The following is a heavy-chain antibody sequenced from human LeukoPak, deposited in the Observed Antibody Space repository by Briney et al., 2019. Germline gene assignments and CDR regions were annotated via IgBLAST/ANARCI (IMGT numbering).Heavy chain of an antibody. V-gene: IGHV3-23*01. D-gene: IGHD1-26*01. J-gene: IGHJ5*02. Sequence: GGSLRLSCVASGFTFSSFAMTWVRQAPGKGLEWVSGISATGSSTYYADSVKGRFTISRDDSKNTLYLQVDSLRAEDTAVYYCAKDPVGATRNWFDPWGQGTLATVSS. CDR3: AKDPVGATRNWFDP. CDR1: GFTFSSFA. CDR2: ISATGSST.